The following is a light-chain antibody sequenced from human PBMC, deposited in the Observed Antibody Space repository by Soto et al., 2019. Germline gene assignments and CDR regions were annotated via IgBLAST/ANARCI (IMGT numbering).Light chain of an antibody. CDR3: QHYSSTPFT. CDR1: QSVDSGS. J-gene: IGKJ3*01. V-gene: IGKV3-20*01. Sequence: EIVLTQSPGTLSLSPGERATLSCRASQSVDSGSLAWFQQKPGQAPRLLIHGASRTATGLPDRFSGSGSGTDFTPTISNLEPEDFAVYYCQHYSSTPFTFGPGTNLDVK. CDR2: GAS.